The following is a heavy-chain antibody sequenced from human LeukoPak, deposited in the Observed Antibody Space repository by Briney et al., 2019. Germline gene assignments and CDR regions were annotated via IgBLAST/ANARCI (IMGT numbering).Heavy chain of an antibody. CDR2: TFPMFGTS. CDR1: GGTFSSYA. Sequence: SVKVSCKPSGGTFSSYAISWVRQAPGQGPEWMGGTFPMFGTSTYAQKFQGRITITTDESTTTAYMELTSLTSEDTAVYYCARGKQLWNFDSWGQGTLVTVSS. V-gene: IGHV1-69*05. D-gene: IGHD5-18*01. J-gene: IGHJ4*02. CDR3: ARGKQLWNFDS.